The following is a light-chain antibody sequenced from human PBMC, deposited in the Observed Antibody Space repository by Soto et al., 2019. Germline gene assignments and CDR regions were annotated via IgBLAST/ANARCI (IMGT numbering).Light chain of an antibody. J-gene: IGKJ1*01. CDR1: QRVSSSY. CDR2: GAS. V-gene: IGKV3-20*01. Sequence: EIVLTQSPGTLSLSPGERATLSCRASQRVSSSYLAWYQQKPGQAPRLLIYGASSRATGIPDRFSGSGCGTDFTLTISSLEPEDCAVYYCQQYGSSHRTFGQGTKVEIK. CDR3: QQYGSSHRT.